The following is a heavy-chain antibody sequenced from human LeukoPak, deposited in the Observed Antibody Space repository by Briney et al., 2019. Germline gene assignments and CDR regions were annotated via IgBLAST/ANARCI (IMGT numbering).Heavy chain of an antibody. D-gene: IGHD3-22*01. CDR2: ISSSSSYI. J-gene: IGHJ4*02. Sequence: GGSLRLSCAASGFTFSSYWMSWVRQAPGKGLEWVSSISSSSSYIYYADSVKGRFTISRDNAKKSLYLQVNSLRVEDTAVYYCARAAPTRTLIGSGADYWGQGTLVTVSS. CDR3: ARAAPTRTLIGSGADY. V-gene: IGHV3-21*01. CDR1: GFTFSSYW.